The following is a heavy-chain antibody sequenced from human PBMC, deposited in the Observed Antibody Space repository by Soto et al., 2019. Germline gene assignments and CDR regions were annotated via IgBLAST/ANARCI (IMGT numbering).Heavy chain of an antibody. CDR3: ATDSVNSGSLDAFDI. CDR1: GYTLTELS. J-gene: IGHJ3*02. CDR2: FDPEDGET. D-gene: IGHD1-26*01. V-gene: IGHV1-24*01. Sequence: GASVKVSCKVSGYTLTELSMHWVRQAPGKGLEWMGGFDPEDGETIYAQKFQGRVTMTEDTSTDTAYMELSSLRSEDTAVYYCATDSVNSGSLDAFDIWGQGTMVTVSS.